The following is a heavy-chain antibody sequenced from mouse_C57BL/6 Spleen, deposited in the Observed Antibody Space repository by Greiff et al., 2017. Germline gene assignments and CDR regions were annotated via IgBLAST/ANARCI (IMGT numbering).Heavy chain of an antibody. CDR3: TRGLRRDFDY. D-gene: IGHD2-4*01. CDR1: GYTFTSYW. V-gene: IGHV1-5*01. J-gene: IGHJ2*01. Sequence: EVQLQQSGTVLARPGASVKMSCKTSGYTFTSYWMHWVKQRPGQGLEWIGAIYPGNSDTSYNQKFKGKDKLTAVTSASTAYMELSSLTNEDSAVYYCTRGLRRDFDYWGQGTTLTVSS. CDR2: IYPGNSDT.